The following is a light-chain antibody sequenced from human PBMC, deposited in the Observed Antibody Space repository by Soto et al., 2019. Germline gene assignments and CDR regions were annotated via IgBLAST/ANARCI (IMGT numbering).Light chain of an antibody. CDR3: QQYSNWPPWT. Sequence: IVMTQSPATLSVSPGQRATLSCRASQSVSTNLAWYQQKPGQAPRLLIYGASTRATGIPARFSGSGSGTEFPRPISGLQSDDFAVYYCQQYSNWPPWTFGQGTRVDFK. CDR1: QSVSTN. V-gene: IGKV3D-15*01. J-gene: IGKJ1*01. CDR2: GAS.